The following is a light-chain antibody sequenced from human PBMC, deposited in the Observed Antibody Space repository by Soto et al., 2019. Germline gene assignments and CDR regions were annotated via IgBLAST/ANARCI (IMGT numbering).Light chain of an antibody. CDR2: GAS. CDR3: QQYGSSPIT. V-gene: IGKV3-20*01. J-gene: IGKJ5*01. Sequence: EIVMTQFPGTLSVYRGERATLYCRASQSVSSSLAWYQQKPGQAPRLLIYGASSRATGVPDRFSGSGSGTDFTLSISRLEPEDFAVYYCQQYGSSPITFGQGTRLEIK. CDR1: QSVSSS.